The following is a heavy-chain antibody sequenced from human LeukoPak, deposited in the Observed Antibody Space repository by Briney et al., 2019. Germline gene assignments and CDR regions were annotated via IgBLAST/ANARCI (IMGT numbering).Heavy chain of an antibody. CDR1: GFTLSNFC. CDR3: AGGSGWLTEY. CDR2: IKQDGSEK. J-gene: IGHJ4*02. Sequence: GGSLRLSCAASGFTLSNFCMNWFREAPGKGLEWVANIKQDGSEKYYVDSVKGRFTISRDNAKNSLYLQMNSLRAEDTAVYYCAGGSGWLTEYWGQGTLVTVSS. V-gene: IGHV3-7*01. D-gene: IGHD6-19*01.